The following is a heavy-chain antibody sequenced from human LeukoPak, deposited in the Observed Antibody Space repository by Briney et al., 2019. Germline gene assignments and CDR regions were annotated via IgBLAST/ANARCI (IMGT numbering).Heavy chain of an antibody. V-gene: IGHV1-69*04. CDR3: ARGGYSGSYFYMDV. D-gene: IGHD1-26*01. CDR1: GGTFSSYA. CDR2: IIPILGIA. Sequence: ASVKVSCKASGGTFSSYAISWVRRAPGQGLEWMGRIIPILGIANYAQKFQGRVTITADKSTSTAYMELSSLRSEDTAVYYCARGGYSGSYFYMDVWGKGTTVTVSS. J-gene: IGHJ6*03.